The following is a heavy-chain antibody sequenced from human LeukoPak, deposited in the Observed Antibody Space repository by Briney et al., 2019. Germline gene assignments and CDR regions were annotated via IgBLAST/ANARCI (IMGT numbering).Heavy chain of an antibody. CDR2: INHSGST. CDR3: ARVAYYYDSSGYYDY. D-gene: IGHD3-22*01. V-gene: IGHV4-34*01. CDR1: GGSFSGYY. J-gene: IGHJ4*02. Sequence: SETLSLTCAVYGGSFSGYYWSWIRQPPGKGLEWIGEINHSGSTNYNPSLKSRVTILVDRSKNQFSLKLSSVTAADTAVYYCARVAYYYDSSGYYDYWGQGTLVTVSS.